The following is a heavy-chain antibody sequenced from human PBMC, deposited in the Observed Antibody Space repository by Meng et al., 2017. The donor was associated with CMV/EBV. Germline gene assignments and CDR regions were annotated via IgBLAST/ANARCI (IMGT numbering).Heavy chain of an antibody. CDR1: GFPFSNYE. J-gene: IGHJ4*02. V-gene: IGHV3-48*03. CDR2: ISSSGSIM. Sequence: GESLKISCAASGFPFSNYEMNWVRQAPGKGLEWVSYISSSGSIMYYADSVKGRFTISRDNAKNSLYLQMNSLRAEDTAVYYCARDPYYWDSGSYFDYWGQGTLVTAPQ. D-gene: IGHD1-26*01. CDR3: ARDPYYWDSGSYFDY.